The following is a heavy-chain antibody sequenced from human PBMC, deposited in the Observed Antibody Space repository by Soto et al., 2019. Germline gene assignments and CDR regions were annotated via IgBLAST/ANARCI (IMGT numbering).Heavy chain of an antibody. CDR2: ISSRSSYI. V-gene: IGHV3-21*01. J-gene: IGHJ3*02. Sequence: EVQLVESGGGLVKPGGSLRLSCAASGFTFSSYSMNWVRQAPGKGLEWVSCISSRSSYIYYADSVKGRFTISRVNAKNSLYLQMNSLRAEDTAVYYCARDRGDDSSGYYYSPDAFDSWCQGTMVTVSS. CDR3: ARDRGDDSSGYYYSPDAFDS. CDR1: GFTFSSYS. D-gene: IGHD3-22*01.